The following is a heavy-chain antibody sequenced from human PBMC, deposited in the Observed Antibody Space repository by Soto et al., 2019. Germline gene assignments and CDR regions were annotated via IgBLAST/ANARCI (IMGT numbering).Heavy chain of an antibody. CDR3: ARDRYYDRQYYYYGMDV. J-gene: IGHJ6*02. Sequence: EVQLVESGGGLVQPGGSLRLSCAASGFTFSSYEMNWVRQAPGKGLEWVSYISSSGSTIYYADSVKGRFTISRDNAKNSLYLQMNSLRAEDTAVYYCARDRYYDRQYYYYGMDVWGQGTTVTVSS. D-gene: IGHD3-22*01. CDR2: ISSSGSTI. CDR1: GFTFSSYE. V-gene: IGHV3-48*03.